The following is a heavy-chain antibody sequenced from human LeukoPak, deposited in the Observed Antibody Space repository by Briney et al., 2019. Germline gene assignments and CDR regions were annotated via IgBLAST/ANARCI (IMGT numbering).Heavy chain of an antibody. V-gene: IGHV3-23*01. CDR3: AKSKVPSGVYYFDS. J-gene: IGHJ4*02. Sequence: QSGGSLRLSCAASGFTFSNYGMGWVRQAPGKGLEWVSVISVSGGTTYYADSVKGRFTISRDNSKNNLYLQMNSLRAEDTAVYYCAKSKVPSGVYYFDSWGQGTLVTVSS. CDR2: ISVSGGTT. D-gene: IGHD7-27*01. CDR1: GFTFSNYG.